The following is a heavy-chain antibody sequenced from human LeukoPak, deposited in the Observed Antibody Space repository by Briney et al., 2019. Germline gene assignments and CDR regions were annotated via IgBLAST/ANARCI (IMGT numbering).Heavy chain of an antibody. J-gene: IGHJ6*02. Sequence: ASVKVSCKASGYTFTSYYMHWVRQAPGQGLEWMGIINPSGGSTSYAQKFQGRVTMTRDTSTSTVYMELRSLRSDDTAVYYCARCLEVLYGMDVWGQGTTVTVSS. CDR2: INPSGGST. CDR3: ARCLEVLYGMDV. V-gene: IGHV1-46*01. CDR1: GYTFTSYY. D-gene: IGHD2/OR15-2a*01.